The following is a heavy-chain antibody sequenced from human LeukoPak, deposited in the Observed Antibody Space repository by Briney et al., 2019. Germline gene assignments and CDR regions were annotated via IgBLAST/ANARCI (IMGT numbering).Heavy chain of an antibody. CDR2: ISGSGGST. J-gene: IGHJ4*02. D-gene: IGHD6-13*01. Sequence: GGSLRLSCAASGFTFSSYAMSWVRQAPGRGLEWVSAISGSGGSTYYADSVKGRFTISRDNSKNTLYLQMNSLRADYTAVYYCAKGVIAAAADIYNDYWGQGTLVTVSS. CDR3: AKGVIAAAADIYNDY. V-gene: IGHV3-23*01. CDR1: GFTFSSYA.